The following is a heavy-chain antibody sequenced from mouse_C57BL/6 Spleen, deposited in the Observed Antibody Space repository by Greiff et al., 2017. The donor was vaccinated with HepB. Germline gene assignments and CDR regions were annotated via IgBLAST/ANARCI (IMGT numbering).Heavy chain of an antibody. J-gene: IGHJ1*03. CDR2: INPNNGGT. D-gene: IGHD1-1*01. V-gene: IGHV1-22*01. CDR3: ARSPFDYGSSRGYFDV. CDR1: GYTFTDYN. Sequence: EVQLQQSGPELVKPGASVKMSCKASGYTFTDYNMHWVKQSHGKSLEWIGYINPNNGGTSYNQKFKGKATLTVNKSSSTAYMEIRSLTSEDSAVYYCARSPFDYGSSRGYFDVWGTGTTVTVSS.